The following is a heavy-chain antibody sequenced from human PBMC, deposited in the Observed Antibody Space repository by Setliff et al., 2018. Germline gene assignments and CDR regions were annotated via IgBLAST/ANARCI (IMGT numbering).Heavy chain of an antibody. CDR3: ARDSPEMVAPPAAHCFDP. Sequence: ASVNVSCKASGYSFAKYALHWVRQAPGQRLEWMGWINAVNGNTNCSQNFQGRVTITRDTSTSTAYVELRSLRSDDTAVYYCARDSPEMVAPPAAHCFDPWGQGTLVTVSS. CDR2: INAVNGNT. D-gene: IGHD2-15*01. CDR1: GYSFAKYA. V-gene: IGHV1-3*01. J-gene: IGHJ5*02.